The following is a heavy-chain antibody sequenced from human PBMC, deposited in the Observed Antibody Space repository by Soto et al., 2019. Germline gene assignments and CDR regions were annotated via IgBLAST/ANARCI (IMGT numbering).Heavy chain of an antibody. CDR2: IYHSGST. CDR3: ARGGAAGHSRAGGWFDP. Sequence: NPSETLSLTCAVSGGSISSGGYSWSWIRQPPGKGLEWIGYIYHSGSTYYNPSLKSRVTISVDRSKNQFSLKLSSVTAADTAVYYCARGGAAGHSRAGGWFDPWGQGTLVTVSS. J-gene: IGHJ5*02. CDR1: GGSISSGGYS. D-gene: IGHD6-13*01. V-gene: IGHV4-30-2*01.